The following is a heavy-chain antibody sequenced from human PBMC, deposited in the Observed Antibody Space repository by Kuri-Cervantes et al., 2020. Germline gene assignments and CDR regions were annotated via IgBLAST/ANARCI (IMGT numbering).Heavy chain of an antibody. D-gene: IGHD3-10*01. Sequence: GGSLRLSCAASGFTFSNFAMHWVRQAPGKGLEWVSAISGSGGSTYYADSVKGRFTISRDNSKNTLYLQMNSLRAEDTAVYYCAKDLYYYGSGSYYGYWGQGTLVTVSS. V-gene: IGHV3-23*01. CDR2: ISGSGGST. CDR3: AKDLYYYGSGSYYGY. J-gene: IGHJ4*02. CDR1: GFTFSNFA.